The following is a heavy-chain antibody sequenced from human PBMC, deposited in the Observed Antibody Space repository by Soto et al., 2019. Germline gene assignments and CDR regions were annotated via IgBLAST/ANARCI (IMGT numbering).Heavy chain of an antibody. CDR2: IYHSGST. CDR1: GYSISSGYY. D-gene: IGHD3-22*01. V-gene: IGHV4-38-2*02. J-gene: IGHJ5*02. CDR3: ARDHDSSGYDPLNWFDP. Sequence: SETLSLTCAVSGYSISSGYYWGWIRQPPGKGLEWIGSIYHSGSTYYNPSLKSRVTISVDTSKNQFSLKLSSVTAADTAVYYCARDHDSSGYDPLNWFDPWGQGTLVTVSS.